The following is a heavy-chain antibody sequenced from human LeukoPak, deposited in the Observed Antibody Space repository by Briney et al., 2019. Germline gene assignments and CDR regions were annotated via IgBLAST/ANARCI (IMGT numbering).Heavy chain of an antibody. CDR2: ISGSGGST. Sequence: GGPLRLSCAASGFTFSSYAMSWVRQAPEKGLEWVSAISGSGGSTNYADSVKGRFTISRDNSKNTLYLQMNSLRAEDTAVYYCAKGVGYDPWNYGMDVWGQGTTVTVSS. J-gene: IGHJ6*02. CDR1: GFTFSSYA. V-gene: IGHV3-23*01. D-gene: IGHD3-3*01. CDR3: AKGVGYDPWNYGMDV.